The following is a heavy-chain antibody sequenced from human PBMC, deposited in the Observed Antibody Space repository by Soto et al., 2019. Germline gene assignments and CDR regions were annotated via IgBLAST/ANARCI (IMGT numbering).Heavy chain of an antibody. D-gene: IGHD3-16*02. CDR1: GYTFTTYD. CDR2: INGGNGNT. V-gene: IGHV1-3*01. CDR3: ARDYVWGTYRPGRGGY. Sequence: QVQLVQSGAEVKKPGASVKVSCKASGYTFTTYDMHWVRQAPGQRLEWMGWINGGNGNTKYSQKFQGRVTITRDTSASTAYRELSSLRSEDTAVYFCARDYVWGTYRPGRGGYWGQGTLVTVSS. J-gene: IGHJ4*02.